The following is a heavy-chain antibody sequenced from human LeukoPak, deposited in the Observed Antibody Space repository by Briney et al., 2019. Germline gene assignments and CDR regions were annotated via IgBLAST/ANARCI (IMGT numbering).Heavy chain of an antibody. J-gene: IGHJ4*02. Sequence: GGSLRLSCAASGFTFDDYAMYWVRQAPGKGLEWVSGISWNSGSIGYADSVKGRFTISRDNAKNSLYLQMNSLRAEDTALYYCAKDRGLRNQWLQLTHDYWGQGTLVSVSS. D-gene: IGHD5-24*01. CDR3: AKDRGLRNQWLQLTHDY. CDR2: ISWNSGSI. CDR1: GFTFDDYA. V-gene: IGHV3-9*01.